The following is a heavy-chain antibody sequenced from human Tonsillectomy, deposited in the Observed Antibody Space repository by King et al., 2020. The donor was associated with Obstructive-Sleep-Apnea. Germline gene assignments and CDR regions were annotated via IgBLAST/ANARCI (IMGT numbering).Heavy chain of an antibody. D-gene: IGHD3-10*01. Sequence: HVQLVESATEVKKPGASVMVSCQASGYTFTDYYLHWVRQAPGQGLEWLGIINPRGGSTTYSQKFQGRLPLTTDTSTSTVYMDLSSLRSEDTAVYYCATESPGDYFGSGSYYKKYFDFWGQGTQVTVSS. CDR2: INPRGGST. CDR1: GYTFTDYY. J-gene: IGHJ4*02. V-gene: IGHV1-46*01. CDR3: ATESPGDYFGSGSYYKKYFDF.